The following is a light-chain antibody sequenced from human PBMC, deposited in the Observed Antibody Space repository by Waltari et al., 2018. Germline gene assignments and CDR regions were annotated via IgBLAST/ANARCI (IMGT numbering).Light chain of an antibody. Sequence: QPALTQPASVSASPGQSFTISCTGTATDLGGYTYVAWYQQPPVKAPKLIIFDVSSRPSGISNRFSASKFGNTASLTISGLQPEDEADYYCCSFTSSSTWVFGGGTKLTVL. J-gene: IGLJ3*02. CDR2: DVS. CDR1: ATDLGGYTY. CDR3: CSFTSSSTWV. V-gene: IGLV2-14*01.